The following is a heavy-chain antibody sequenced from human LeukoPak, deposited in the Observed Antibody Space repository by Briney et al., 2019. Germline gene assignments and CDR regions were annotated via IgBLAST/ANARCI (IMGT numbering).Heavy chain of an antibody. J-gene: IGHJ3*02. Sequence: GGSLRLSCAASGFTFSSYAMSWVRQAPGKGLEWVSAISGSGGSTYYADSVKGRFTISRDNAKNSLYLQMNSLRAEDTALYYCARGRLRKDAFDIWGQGTMVTVSS. CDR1: GFTFSSYA. D-gene: IGHD4-17*01. V-gene: IGHV3-23*01. CDR3: ARGRLRKDAFDI. CDR2: ISGSGGST.